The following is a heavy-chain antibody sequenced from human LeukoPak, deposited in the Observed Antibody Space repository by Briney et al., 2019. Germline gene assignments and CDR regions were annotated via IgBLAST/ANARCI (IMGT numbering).Heavy chain of an antibody. V-gene: IGHV4-61*02. CDR3: ARTQHYSSSWYYFDY. Sequence: SETLSLTCTVSGGSISSGSYYWSWIRQPAGKGLEWIGRIYTGGSTNYNPSLKSRVTISVDTSKNQFSLKLSSVTAADTAVYYCARTQHYSSSWYYFDYWGQGTLVTVSS. J-gene: IGHJ4*02. CDR1: GGSISSGSYY. CDR2: IYTGGST. D-gene: IGHD6-13*01.